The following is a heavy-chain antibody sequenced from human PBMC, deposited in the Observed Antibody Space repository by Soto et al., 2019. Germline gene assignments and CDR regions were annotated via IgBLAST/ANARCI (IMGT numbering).Heavy chain of an antibody. J-gene: IGHJ6*02. CDR3: ARIETYYDILTAFYYYFGMDV. V-gene: IGHV4-34*01. CDR1: GRSFSGYY. CDR2: INHSGST. Sequence: SLTCAVYGRSFSGYYWTWIRQPPGKGLEWIGEINHSGSTNYNPSLKSRVTISVDTSKNQFSLKLSSVTAADTAVYYCARIETYYDILTAFYYYFGMDVWGQGTTVT. D-gene: IGHD3-9*01.